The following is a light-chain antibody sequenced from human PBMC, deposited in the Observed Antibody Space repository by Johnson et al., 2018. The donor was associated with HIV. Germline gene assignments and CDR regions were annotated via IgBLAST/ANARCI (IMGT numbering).Light chain of an antibody. CDR2: ETY. CDR3: GTWDSSLNAYV. CDR1: SSNIGNNY. Sequence: QSVLTQPPSVSAAPGQNVTISCSGSSSNIGNNYISWFQQLPGTAPKLLIYETYKRHSGIPDRFSGSKSGTSATLGITGLQTGDEADYYCGTWDSSLNAYVFGAATKVAVL. V-gene: IGLV1-51*02. J-gene: IGLJ1*01.